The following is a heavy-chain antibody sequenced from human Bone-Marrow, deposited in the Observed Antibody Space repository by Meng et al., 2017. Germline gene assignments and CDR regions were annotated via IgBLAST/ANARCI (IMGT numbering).Heavy chain of an antibody. CDR1: GYTFTSYY. D-gene: IGHD1-26*01. Sequence: ASVKVSCKASGYTFTSYYMLWVRQAPGQGLEWMGIINPSGGSTSYAQKFQGRVTMTRDTSTSTVYMELSSLRSEDTAVYYCARDRVIVGATNLEYFQHWGQGTLVTVSS. CDR3: ARDRVIVGATNLEYFQH. J-gene: IGHJ1*01. CDR2: INPSGGST. V-gene: IGHV1-46*01.